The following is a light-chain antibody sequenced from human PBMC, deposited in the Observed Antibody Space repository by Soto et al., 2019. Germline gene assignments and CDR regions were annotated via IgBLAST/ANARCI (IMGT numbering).Light chain of an antibody. V-gene: IGLV1-51*01. CDR3: GTWDSSLSAVV. CDR2: DNN. CDR1: SSNIGNNY. J-gene: IGLJ3*02. Sequence: QSVLTQPPSVSAAPGQKVTISCSGSSSNIGNNYVSWYQQLPGTAPKVFIYDNNKRPSEIPDRFSGSKSGTSATLGITGLQTGDEADYYCGTWDSSLSAVVFGGGTKLTVL.